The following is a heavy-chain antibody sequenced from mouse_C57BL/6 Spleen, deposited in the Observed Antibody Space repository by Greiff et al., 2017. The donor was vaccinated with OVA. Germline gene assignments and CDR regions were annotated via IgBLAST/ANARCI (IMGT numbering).Heavy chain of an antibody. V-gene: IGHV5-4*01. D-gene: IGHD2-3*01. CDR1: GFTFSSYA. CDR3: ARDRDGFPAWFAY. J-gene: IGHJ3*01. Sequence: EVKLVESGGGLVKPGGSLKLSCAASGFTFSSYAMSWVRQTPEKRLEWVATISDGGSYTYYPDNVKGRFTISRDNAKNNLYLQMSHLKSEDTAMYYCARDRDGFPAWFAYWGQGTLVTVSA. CDR2: ISDGGSYT.